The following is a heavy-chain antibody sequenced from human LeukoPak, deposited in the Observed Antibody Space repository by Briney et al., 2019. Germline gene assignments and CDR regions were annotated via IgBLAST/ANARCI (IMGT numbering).Heavy chain of an antibody. J-gene: IGHJ1*01. D-gene: IGHD2-15*01. CDR2: IYYSGST. CDR3: ARQESDSGYCSGGSCYGRRYFQH. Sequence: PSETLSLTCTVSGGSISSGDYYWSWIRQPPGKGLEWIGYIYYSGSTYYNPSLKSRVTISVDTSKNQFSLKLSSVTAADTAVYYCARQESDSGYCSGGSCYGRRYFQHWGQGTLVTVSS. V-gene: IGHV4-30-4*01. CDR1: GGSISSGDYY.